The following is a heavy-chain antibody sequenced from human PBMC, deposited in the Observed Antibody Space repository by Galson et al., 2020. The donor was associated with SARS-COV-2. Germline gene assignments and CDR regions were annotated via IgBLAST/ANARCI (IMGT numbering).Heavy chain of an antibody. CDR2: ITCDRDTI. CDR3: VKGPRVDFWGDYYSGLDV. Sequence: GGSLRLSCVASGFTFNDSAIHWVRQAPGKGLEWVSGITCDRDTIDYSDSVKGRFTISRDNAKNSVYLQMNRLRPEDTALYYCVKGPRVDFWGDYYSGLDVWGQGTTVTVSS. CDR1: GFTFNDSA. V-gene: IGHV3-9*01. D-gene: IGHD3-3*01. J-gene: IGHJ6*02.